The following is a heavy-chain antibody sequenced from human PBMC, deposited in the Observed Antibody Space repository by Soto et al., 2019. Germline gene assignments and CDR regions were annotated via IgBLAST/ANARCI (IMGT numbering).Heavy chain of an antibody. Sequence: ASVKVSCKASGYTFTSYDINWVRQATGQGLEWMGWMNPNSGNTGYAQKFQGRVTMTRNTSISTAYMELSSLRSEDAAVYYCARGQPYNWNYVEWGQGTLVTVSS. CDR2: MNPNSGNT. CDR1: GYTFTSYD. J-gene: IGHJ4*02. CDR3: ARGQPYNWNYVE. D-gene: IGHD1-7*01. V-gene: IGHV1-8*01.